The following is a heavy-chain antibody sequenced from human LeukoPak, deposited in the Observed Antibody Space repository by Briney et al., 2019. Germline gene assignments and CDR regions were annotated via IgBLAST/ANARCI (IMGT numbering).Heavy chain of an antibody. CDR1: GYTFISYG. D-gene: IGHD5-18*01. V-gene: IGHV1-18*01. J-gene: IGHJ4*02. CDR2: ISAYNGSS. Sequence: ASVKVSCKASGYTFISYGISWVRQAPGQGLEWMGWISAYNGSSNYAQKLQGRVTMTTDTSTSTAYMEVRSLRSEDTAVYYCARGASGYSYGLDYWGQGTLVTVSS. CDR3: ARGASGYSYGLDY.